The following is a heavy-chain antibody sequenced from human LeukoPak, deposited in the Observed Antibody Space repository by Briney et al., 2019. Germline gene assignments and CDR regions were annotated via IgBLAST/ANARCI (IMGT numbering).Heavy chain of an antibody. Sequence: PGGSLRLSCAASGFTFSNFAMTWVRQAPGKGLECVSSISISDGTNYADSVKGRFTISRDTSKNTVYLQMKSLRAEDTAVYYCAKGGISATGAIDYWGQGTLVTVSS. CDR1: GFTFSNFA. V-gene: IGHV3-23*01. J-gene: IGHJ4*02. CDR3: AKGGISATGAIDY. CDR2: ISISDGT. D-gene: IGHD6-13*01.